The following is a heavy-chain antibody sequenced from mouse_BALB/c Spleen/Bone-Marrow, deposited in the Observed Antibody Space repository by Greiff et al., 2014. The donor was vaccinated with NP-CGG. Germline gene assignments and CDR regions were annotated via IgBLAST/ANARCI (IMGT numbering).Heavy chain of an antibody. CDR1: GFSLTSYG. Sequence: VQGVESGPGLVAPSQSLSISCTVSGFSLTSYGVHWVRQPPGKGLEWLGVIWADGSKNYNSALMSRLSISKDNSKSQVFLKMNRLQTDVTAMSYCARIATATGAMNYWGQGTSVTVSS. CDR2: IWADGSK. J-gene: IGHJ4*01. CDR3: ARIATATGAMNY. D-gene: IGHD1-2*01. V-gene: IGHV2-9*02.